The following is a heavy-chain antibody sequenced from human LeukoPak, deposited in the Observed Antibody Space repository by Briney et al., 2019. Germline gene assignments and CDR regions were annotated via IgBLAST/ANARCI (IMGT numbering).Heavy chain of an antibody. Sequence: SETLSLTCAVSGGSISGSDWWSWVRQPPGKGLEWIGEIYHSGSTNYNSSLKSRVTISVDKSKNQFSLNLSSVTAADTAVYYCARDRRYYDSSAYIRGFDYWGQGTLVTVSS. CDR2: IYHSGST. CDR1: GGSISGSDW. D-gene: IGHD3-22*01. J-gene: IGHJ4*02. V-gene: IGHV4-4*02. CDR3: ARDRRYYDSSAYIRGFDY.